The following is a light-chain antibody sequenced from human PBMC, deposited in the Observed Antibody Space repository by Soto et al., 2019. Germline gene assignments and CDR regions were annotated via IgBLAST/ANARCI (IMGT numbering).Light chain of an antibody. CDR2: GAS. CDR1: QSVSSY. CDR3: QHYGGSFI. V-gene: IGKV3-20*01. J-gene: IGKJ3*01. Sequence: EMVMTQSPATLSVSPGERAALSCRASQSVSSYLAWYQQRPGQAPRLLIYGASSRATGIPDRFSGSGSGTEFTLTISRLEPEDFAVYYCQHYGGSFIFGPGTKVDIK.